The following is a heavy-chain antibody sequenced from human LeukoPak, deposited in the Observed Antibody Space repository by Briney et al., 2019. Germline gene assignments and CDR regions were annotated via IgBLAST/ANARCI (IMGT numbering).Heavy chain of an antibody. V-gene: IGHV3-30*02. CDR3: AKGMKYEQLVPDY. CDR1: GFTFSSYG. J-gene: IGHJ4*02. CDR2: IRYDGSNK. Sequence: GGSLRLSCAASGFTFSSYGMHWVRQAPGKGLEWVAFIRYDGSNKYYADSVKGRFTISRDNSKNTLYLQMNSLRAEDTAVYYCAKGMKYEQLVPDYWGQGTLVTVSS. D-gene: IGHD6-13*01.